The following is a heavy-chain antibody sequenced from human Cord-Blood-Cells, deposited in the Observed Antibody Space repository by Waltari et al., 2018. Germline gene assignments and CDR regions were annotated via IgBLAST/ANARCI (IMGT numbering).Heavy chain of an antibody. J-gene: IGHJ3*02. D-gene: IGHD6-13*01. CDR1: RGSISSRSSY. CDR3: ARSYYSSDAFDI. V-gene: IGHV4-39*01. Sequence: QLQLQESGPGLVKPSETLSLTCTVSRGSISSRSSYWGWIRQPPGKGLEWIGIIYYSGSTYYNPSLKSRVTISVDTSKNQFSLKLSSVTAADTAVYYCARSYYSSDAFDIWGQGTMVTVSS. CDR2: IYYSGST.